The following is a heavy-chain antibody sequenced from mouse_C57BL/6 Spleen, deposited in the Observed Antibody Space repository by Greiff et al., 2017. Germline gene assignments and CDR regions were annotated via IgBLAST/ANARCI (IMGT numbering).Heavy chain of an antibody. CDR3: AGKNYSNSNRFAY. J-gene: IGHJ3*01. D-gene: IGHD2-5*01. CDR2: ISSGGSYT. CDR1: GFTFSSYG. Sequence: EVKLVESGGDLVKPGGSLKLSCAASGFTFSSYGMSWVRQTPDKRLEWVATISSGGSYTYYPDNVKGRFTISRDNAKNNLYLQVSHLKSEDTAMYYCAGKNYSNSNRFAYWGQGTLVTVSA. V-gene: IGHV5-4*03.